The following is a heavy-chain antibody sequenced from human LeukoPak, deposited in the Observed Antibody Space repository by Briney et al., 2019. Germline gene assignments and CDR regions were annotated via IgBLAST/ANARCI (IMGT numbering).Heavy chain of an antibody. CDR3: AKVRGAVAITFLDY. V-gene: IGHV3-23*01. D-gene: IGHD3-22*01. CDR1: GFTFTTYA. J-gene: IGHJ4*02. Sequence: GGSLRLSCAASGFTFTTYAMSWVRQAPGKGLEWVSAISGRGGPTYYADSVKGRFTISRDNSKNTVSLQMNSLRAEDTAVYYCAKVRGAVAITFLDYWGQGTLVTVSS. CDR2: ISGRGGPT.